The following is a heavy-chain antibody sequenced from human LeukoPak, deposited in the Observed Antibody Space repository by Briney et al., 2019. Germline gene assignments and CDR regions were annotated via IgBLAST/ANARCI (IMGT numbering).Heavy chain of an antibody. J-gene: IGHJ6*02. CDR2: ISYDGSNK. D-gene: IGHD2-21*02. CDR3: AKDIVVVTAPYYYYYGMDV. V-gene: IGHV3-30*18. CDR1: GFTFSSYG. Sequence: GRSLRLSCGASGFTFSSYGMHWVRQAPGKGLEWVAVISYDGSNKYYADSVKGRFTISRDNSKNTLYLQMNSLRAEDTAVYYCAKDIVVVTAPYYYYYGMDVWGQGTTVTVSS.